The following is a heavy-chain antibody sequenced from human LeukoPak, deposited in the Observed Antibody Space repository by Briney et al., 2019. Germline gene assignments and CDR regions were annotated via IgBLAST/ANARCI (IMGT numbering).Heavy chain of an antibody. V-gene: IGHV5-51*01. D-gene: IGHD2-15*01. CDR3: ARRCSGGSCFNCYGMDV. CDR1: GYSFASSW. CDR2: IYPGDSDT. J-gene: IGHJ6*02. Sequence: PGASLKISWKGSGYSFASSWIGWVRQMPGKWLEWMRIIYPGDSDTRYSPSFQGQVAISADKSISTAYLHWSSLKASDTAMYYCARRCSGGSCFNCYGMDVWGQGTTVTVSS.